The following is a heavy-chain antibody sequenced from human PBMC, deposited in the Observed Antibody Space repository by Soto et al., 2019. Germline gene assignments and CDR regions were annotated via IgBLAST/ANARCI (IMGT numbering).Heavy chain of an antibody. V-gene: IGHV4-4*02. Sequence: QVQLQESGPGLVKPSGTLSLTCAVSGGSISSSNWWSWVRQPPGKGLEWIGEIYHSGSTNYNPSRKRRVTISVDKSKNQFSLKLSSVTAADTAVYYCARSPPGSYSTPYYYYGMDVWGQGTTVTVSS. CDR1: GGSISSSNW. J-gene: IGHJ6*02. CDR3: ARSPPGSYSTPYYYYGMDV. CDR2: IYHSGST. D-gene: IGHD1-26*01.